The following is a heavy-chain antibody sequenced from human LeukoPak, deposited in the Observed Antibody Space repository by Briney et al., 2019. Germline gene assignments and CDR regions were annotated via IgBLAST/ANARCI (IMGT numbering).Heavy chain of an antibody. J-gene: IGHJ5*02. CDR1: GYSFTSHY. Sequence: ASVKVSCKASGYSFTSHYMHWVRQAPGQGLEWLGLINPSGSSTLYAQKFQGRVTMTRDMSTTTDYMELSSLRSEDTAVYYCARDNSVGDVAWWLDPWGQGTLVTVSS. CDR2: INPSGSST. V-gene: IGHV1-46*01. CDR3: ARDNSVGDVAWWLDP. D-gene: IGHD1-26*01.